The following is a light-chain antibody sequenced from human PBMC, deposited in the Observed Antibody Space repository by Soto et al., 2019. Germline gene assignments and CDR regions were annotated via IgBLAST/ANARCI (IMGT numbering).Light chain of an antibody. V-gene: IGLV2-14*03. CDR3: SSYTTSNTRQIV. CDR1: SSDVGGYNY. CDR2: DVS. Sequence: QSVLTQPASVSGSPGQSITISCTGTSSDVGGYNYVSWYQHHPGKAPKLMIYDVSNRPSGVSNRFSGSTSGNTASLTISGLQPEDEADDYCSSYTTSNTRQIVLGTGTKVTVL. J-gene: IGLJ1*01.